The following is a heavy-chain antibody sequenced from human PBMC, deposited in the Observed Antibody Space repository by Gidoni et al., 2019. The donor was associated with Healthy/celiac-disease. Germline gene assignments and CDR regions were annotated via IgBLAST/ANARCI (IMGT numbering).Heavy chain of an antibody. CDR1: GFTFSSYA. V-gene: IGHV3-23*04. CDR2: ISGSGGST. J-gene: IGHJ3*02. D-gene: IGHD5-18*01. CDR3: AKDGDSYAPRVRGFVAFDI. Sequence: EVQLVESGGCLVQPGGSLRLSCAAFGFTFSSYAMSWVRQAPGKGLEWVSAISGSGGSTYYADSVKGRFTISRDNSKNTLYLQMNSLRAEDTAVYYCAKDGDSYAPRVRGFVAFDIWGQGTMVTVSS.